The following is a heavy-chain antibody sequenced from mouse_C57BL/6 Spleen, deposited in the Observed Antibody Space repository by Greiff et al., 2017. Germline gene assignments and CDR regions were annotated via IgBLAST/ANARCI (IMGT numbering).Heavy chain of an antibody. J-gene: IGHJ2*01. V-gene: IGHV3-6*01. CDR1: GYSITSGYY. CDR2: ISYDGSN. Sequence: EVKLQESGPCLVKPSQSLSLTCSVTGYSITSGYYWNWIRQFPGNKLEWMGYISYDGSNNYNPSLKNRISITRDTSKNQFFLKLNSVTTEDTATYYCASVIYYHGGFAYWGQGTTLTVSS. D-gene: IGHD1-1*01. CDR3: ASVIYYHGGFAY.